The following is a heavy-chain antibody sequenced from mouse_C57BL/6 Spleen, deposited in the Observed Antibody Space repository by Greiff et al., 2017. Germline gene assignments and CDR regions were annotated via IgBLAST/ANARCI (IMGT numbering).Heavy chain of an antibody. CDR3: ARARHYYGSSFYYFDY. V-gene: IGHV1-64*01. CDR2: IHPNSGST. Sequence: QVQLQQPGAELVKPGASVKLSCKASGYTFTSYWMHWVKQRPGQGLEWIGMIHPNSGSTYYNEKFKSKATLTVDKSYGTAYMQLSSLTSEDSAVYYCARARHYYGSSFYYFDYWGQGTTLTVAS. D-gene: IGHD1-1*01. J-gene: IGHJ2*01. CDR1: GYTFTSYW.